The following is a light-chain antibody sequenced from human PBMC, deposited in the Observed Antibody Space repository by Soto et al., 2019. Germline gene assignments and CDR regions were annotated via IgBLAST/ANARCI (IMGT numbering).Light chain of an antibody. V-gene: IGLV2-8*01. Sequence: QAVVTQPPSASGSPGQSVTISCTGTKSDIGVYDFVSWYQHHPGKAPRLIIYEVVQRPSGVPDRFSGSKSGNTASLTVSGLQAADEADYYCAVWDDSLNGHLVFGGGTKLTVL. CDR2: EVV. J-gene: IGLJ2*01. CDR1: KSDIGVYDF. CDR3: AVWDDSLNGHLV.